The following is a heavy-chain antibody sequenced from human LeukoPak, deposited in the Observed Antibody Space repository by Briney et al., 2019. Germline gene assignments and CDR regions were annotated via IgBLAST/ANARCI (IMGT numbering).Heavy chain of an antibody. CDR2: ISGSSSTI. Sequence: PGGSLRLSCAASGFTFSSYSMNWVRQAPGKGLEWVSYISGSSSTIYYADSVKGRFTISRDNGKNSLYLQMNSLRAEDTAVYYCASQLGDASDIWGQGTMVTVSS. V-gene: IGHV3-48*01. CDR1: GFTFSSYS. D-gene: IGHD6-13*01. CDR3: ASQLGDASDI. J-gene: IGHJ3*02.